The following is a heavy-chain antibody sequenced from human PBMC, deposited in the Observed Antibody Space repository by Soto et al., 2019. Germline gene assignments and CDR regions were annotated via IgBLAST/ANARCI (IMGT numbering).Heavy chain of an antibody. CDR3: ARAATFITLIGAPHYYYYGMDV. Sequence: PSETLSLTCTVSGGSISSGDYYWSWIRQPPGKGLEWIGYIYYSGSTYYNPSLKSRVTISVDTSKNQFSLKLSSVTAADTAVYYCARAATFITLIGAPHYYYYGMDVWGQGTTVTVSS. D-gene: IGHD3-16*02. CDR1: GGSISSGDYY. V-gene: IGHV4-30-4*01. CDR2: IYYSGST. J-gene: IGHJ6*02.